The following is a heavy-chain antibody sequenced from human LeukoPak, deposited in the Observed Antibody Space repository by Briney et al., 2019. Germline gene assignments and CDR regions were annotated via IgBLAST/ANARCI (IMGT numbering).Heavy chain of an antibody. Sequence: ASVKVSCKSSGYTFTGYYMHWVRQAPGQGLEWMGWINPNSGGTNYTQKFQGRVTMTRDTSISTAYMELSRLRSDDTAVYYCARNLGYDAFDIWGQGTMVTVSS. D-gene: IGHD3-16*01. V-gene: IGHV1-2*02. CDR1: GYTFTGYY. J-gene: IGHJ3*02. CDR2: INPNSGGT. CDR3: ARNLGYDAFDI.